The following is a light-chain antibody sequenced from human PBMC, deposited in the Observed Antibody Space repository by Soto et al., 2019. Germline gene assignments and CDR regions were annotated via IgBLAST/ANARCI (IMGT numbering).Light chain of an antibody. CDR1: ESVSSN. Sequence: IVMTQSPATLSVSPRERATLSCRASESVSSNLAWYQQKPGQAPRLLIYGASSRATGIPDRFSGSGSGTDFTLTISRLEPEDFAVYFCQQYGYSPGLACGGGTKVDIK. V-gene: IGKV3-20*01. CDR2: GAS. J-gene: IGKJ4*01. CDR3: QQYGYSPGLA.